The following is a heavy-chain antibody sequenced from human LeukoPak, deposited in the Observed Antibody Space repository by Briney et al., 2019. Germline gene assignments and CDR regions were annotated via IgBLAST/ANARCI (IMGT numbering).Heavy chain of an antibody. D-gene: IGHD4-17*01. CDR3: AGQGRTDYGPFDY. CDR1: GGSISSGGHF. Sequence: SETLSLTCTVSGGSISSGGHFWNWIRQHPGRGLEWIGSIYYSGTTYYDPSLKSRVTISVDTSKNQLSLKLSSVTAADTAVYYCAGQGRTDYGPFDYWGQGTLVIVSS. J-gene: IGHJ4*02. V-gene: IGHV4-31*03. CDR2: IYYSGTT.